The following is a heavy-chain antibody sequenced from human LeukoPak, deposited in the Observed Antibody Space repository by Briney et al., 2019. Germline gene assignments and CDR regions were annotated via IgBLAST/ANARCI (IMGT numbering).Heavy chain of an antibody. Sequence: GGSLRLSCAASGFTFSDYYMSWIRQAPGKGLEWVSSISSSSSYIYYADSVKGRFTISRDNAKNSLYLQMNSLRAEDTAVYYCAIFTMVRGVVRNYYFDYWGQGTLVTVSS. CDR3: AIFTMVRGVVRNYYFDY. D-gene: IGHD3-10*01. J-gene: IGHJ4*02. V-gene: IGHV3-11*06. CDR2: ISSSSSYI. CDR1: GFTFSDYY.